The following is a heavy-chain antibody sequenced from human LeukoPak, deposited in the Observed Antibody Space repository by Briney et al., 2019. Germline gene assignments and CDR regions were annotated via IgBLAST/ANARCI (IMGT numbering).Heavy chain of an antibody. D-gene: IGHD2-2*01. V-gene: IGHV3-23*01. CDR1: GFTFSSYA. Sequence: GGSLRLSCAASGFTFSSYAMSWVRQAPGKGLEWVSAISGSGGSTYYADSVKGRFTISRDNSKNTLYLQMNSLRAEDTAVYYCAKDRPPVPAATRVGYRMWAFDAFDIWGQGTMVTVSS. CDR2: ISGSGGST. J-gene: IGHJ3*02. CDR3: AKDRPPVPAATRVGYRMWAFDAFDI.